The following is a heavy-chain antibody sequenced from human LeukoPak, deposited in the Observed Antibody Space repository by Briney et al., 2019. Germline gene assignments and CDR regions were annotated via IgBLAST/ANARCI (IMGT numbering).Heavy chain of an antibody. V-gene: IGHV3-30-3*01. Sequence: GGSLRLSCAASGFTFSSYATHWVRQAPGKGLEWVAVTSSDGNNKYYADSVRGRFTISRDNSKNTLYLQMNSLRAEDTAVYYCARGWWYFDYWGQGTLVTVSS. J-gene: IGHJ4*02. CDR3: ARGWWYFDY. D-gene: IGHD2-15*01. CDR1: GFTFSSYA. CDR2: TSSDGNNK.